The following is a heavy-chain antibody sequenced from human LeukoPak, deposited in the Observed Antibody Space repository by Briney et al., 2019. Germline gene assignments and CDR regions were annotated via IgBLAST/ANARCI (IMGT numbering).Heavy chain of an antibody. CDR3: ARDLGYYDSSGYPAAGFDY. J-gene: IGHJ4*02. D-gene: IGHD3-22*01. CDR2: INPSGGST. V-gene: IGHV1-46*01. Sequence: ASVKVSCKASGYTFTRYYIHWVRQAPGQGLEWMGIINPSGGSTSYAQKFQGKVTMTRDTSTSTVYMELSSLRSEDTAVYYCARDLGYYDSSGYPAAGFDYWGQGTLVTVSS. CDR1: GYTFTRYY.